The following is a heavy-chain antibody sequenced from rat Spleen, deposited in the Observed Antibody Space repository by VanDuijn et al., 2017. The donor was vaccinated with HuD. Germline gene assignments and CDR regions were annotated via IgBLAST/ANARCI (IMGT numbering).Heavy chain of an antibody. CDR1: GFIFSNYN. CDR2: ISYDGSST. D-gene: IGHD1-9*01. J-gene: IGHJ2*01. V-gene: IGHV5-7*01. Sequence: EVQLVESGGGLVQPGRSMKLSCAASGFIFSNYNMAWVRQAPKKGLEWVATISYDGSSTYYRDSVKGRFTISRDDEESALYLRMDSLRSEDTATYYCTRGTYYRHWGQGVMVTVSS. CDR3: TRGTYYRH.